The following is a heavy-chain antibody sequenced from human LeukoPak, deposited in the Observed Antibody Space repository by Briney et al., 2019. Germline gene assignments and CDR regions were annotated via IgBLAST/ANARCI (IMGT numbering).Heavy chain of an antibody. CDR2: MNPNSGNT. V-gene: IGHV1-8*01. CDR1: GYTFTSYD. CDR3: ARGHRGTIFGVVTYYGMDV. J-gene: IGHJ6*02. D-gene: IGHD3-3*01. Sequence: ASVKVSCKASGYTFTSYDINWVRQATGQGLEWMGWMNPNSGNTGYAQKFQGRVTMTRNTSIGTAYMELSSLRSEDTAVYYCARGHRGTIFGVVTYYGMDVWGQGTTVTVSS.